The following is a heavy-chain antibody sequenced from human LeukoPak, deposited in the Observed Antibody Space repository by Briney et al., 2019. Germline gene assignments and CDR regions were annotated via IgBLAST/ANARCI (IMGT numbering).Heavy chain of an antibody. D-gene: IGHD3-22*01. J-gene: IGHJ4*02. V-gene: IGHV3-23*01. CDR3: AKDHGSMIVVVITPFDY. Sequence: GFLRLSCAASGFTFSSYAMSWVRQAPGKGLDWVSAISGSGGSTYYADSVKGRFTISRDNSKNTLYLQMNSLRAEDTAVYYCAKDHGSMIVVVITPFDYWGQGTLVTVSS. CDR2: ISGSGGST. CDR1: GFTFSSYA.